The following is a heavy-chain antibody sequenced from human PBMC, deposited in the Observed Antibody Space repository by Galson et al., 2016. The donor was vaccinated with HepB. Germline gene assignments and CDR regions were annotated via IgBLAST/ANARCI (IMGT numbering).Heavy chain of an antibody. Sequence: SVKVSCKASGYTFTTYGITWVRQAPGQRLEWVGWISTYNGDTNHAQKLQGRVTLTTDRSTNTAYMEVRSLESVDTAVYYCARDRDRSLDYWGQGTLVTVSS. CDR1: GYTFTTYG. D-gene: IGHD5-24*01. J-gene: IGHJ4*02. CDR3: ARDRDRSLDY. CDR2: ISTYNGDT. V-gene: IGHV1-18*04.